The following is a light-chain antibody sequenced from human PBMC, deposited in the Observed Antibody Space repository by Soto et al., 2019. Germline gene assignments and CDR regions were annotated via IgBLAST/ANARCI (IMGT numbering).Light chain of an antibody. CDR1: QRLSSSS. CDR3: QQYDSTPWT. J-gene: IGKJ1*01. V-gene: IGKV3-20*01. CDR2: GAS. Sequence: EIVLTQSPGTLSLSPGERAALSCRASQRLSSSSLAWYQQKPGHGPRLLIYGASRRATGIPDRFSATESGTDFTLTISSLEPEDFAVYFCQQYDSTPWTFGQGTKVHIK.